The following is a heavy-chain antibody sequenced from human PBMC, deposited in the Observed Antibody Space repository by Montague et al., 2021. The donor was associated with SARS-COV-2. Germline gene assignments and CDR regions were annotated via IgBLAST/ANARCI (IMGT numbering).Heavy chain of an antibody. CDR2: IKQSGST. V-gene: IGHV4-34*01. D-gene: IGHD3-22*01. Sequence: SDTLSLTRGVYGGSFGDDHWSWIRQPPGKGLEWIGDIKQSGSTNYNPSLKSRVTISVDTSRNQFSLKLTSVTAADTAVYFCAGGHLSVSMIVVVFTSAPYYFDYWGQGALVTVSS. CDR3: AGGHLSVSMIVVVFTSAPYYFDY. J-gene: IGHJ4*02. CDR1: GGSFGDDH.